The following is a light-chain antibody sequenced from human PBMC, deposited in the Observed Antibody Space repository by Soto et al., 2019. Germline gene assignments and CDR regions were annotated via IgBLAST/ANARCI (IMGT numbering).Light chain of an antibody. CDR2: EVS. J-gene: IGLJ1*01. V-gene: IGLV2-14*01. Sequence: QSAPSHPASVSWSPGHSITISCTGTSSDVGGYNYVSWYQQNPGKAPKLMIYEVSNRPSGVSNRFSGSKSGNTASLTISGLQAEDDADYYCTSYRSTSNRYVFGTGTKVTVL. CDR1: SSDVGGYNY. CDR3: TSYRSTSNRYV.